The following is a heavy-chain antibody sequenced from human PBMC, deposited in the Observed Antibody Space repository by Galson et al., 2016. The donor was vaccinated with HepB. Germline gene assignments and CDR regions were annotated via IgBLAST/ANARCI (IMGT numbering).Heavy chain of an antibody. D-gene: IGHD2-2*01. J-gene: IGHJ5*02. CDR3: ARGRVSAPAGYWFDP. CDR2: IWYDGGYE. CDR1: GFTLGDYG. V-gene: IGHV3-33*08. Sequence: SLRLSCAASGFTLGDYGMHWVRQAPGRGLECVAAIWYDGGYEYYAYSVRGRFTISRDNSKNTLYLQINSLRAEDTAMYYCARGRVSAPAGYWFDPWGQGTLVIVSS.